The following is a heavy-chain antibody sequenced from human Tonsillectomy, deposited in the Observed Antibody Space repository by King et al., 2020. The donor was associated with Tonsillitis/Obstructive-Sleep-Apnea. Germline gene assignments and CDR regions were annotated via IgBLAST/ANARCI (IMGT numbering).Heavy chain of an antibody. CDR3: ARRRRAANWNHDAFDI. D-gene: IGHD1-1*01. J-gene: IGHJ3*02. CDR2: IYYSGST. CDR1: GGSISSYY. V-gene: IGHV4-59*08. Sequence: QLQESGPGLVKPSETLSLTCTVSGGSISSYYWSWIRQPPGKGLEWIGYIYYSGSTNYNPSLKSRVTISVDTSKNQFSLKLSSVTAADTAVYYCARRRRAANWNHDAFDIWGQGTMVTVSS.